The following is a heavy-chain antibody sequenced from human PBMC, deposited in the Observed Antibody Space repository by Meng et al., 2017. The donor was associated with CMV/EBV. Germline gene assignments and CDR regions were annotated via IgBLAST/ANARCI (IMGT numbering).Heavy chain of an antibody. D-gene: IGHD2-2*01. V-gene: IGHV3-11*04. Sequence: FPFSDYSMSWIRQAPGKGLEWVSYISSSGSTIYYADSVKGRFTISRDNAKNSLYLQMNSLRAEDTAVYYCARWGAIVVVPAASDYWGQGTLVTVSS. CDR3: ARWGAIVVVPAASDY. CDR2: ISSSGSTI. CDR1: FPFSDYS. J-gene: IGHJ4*02.